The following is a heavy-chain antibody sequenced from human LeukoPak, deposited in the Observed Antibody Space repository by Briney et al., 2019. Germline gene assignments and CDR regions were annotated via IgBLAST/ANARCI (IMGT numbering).Heavy chain of an antibody. CDR3: TREGAGWGAFDI. Sequence: SETLSLTCTVSGGSISSYCWSWIRQPPGKGLEWIGYIYYSGSTNYNPSLKSRVTISVDTSKNHFSLKLNSVTAADTAVYYCTREGAGWGAFDIWGQGTLVTVSS. J-gene: IGHJ3*02. V-gene: IGHV4-59*12. CDR2: IYYSGST. D-gene: IGHD3-16*01. CDR1: GGSISSYC.